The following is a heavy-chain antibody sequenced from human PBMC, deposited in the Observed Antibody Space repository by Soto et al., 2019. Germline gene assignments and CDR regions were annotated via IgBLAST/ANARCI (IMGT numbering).Heavy chain of an antibody. CDR2: IIPILGIA. D-gene: IGHD3-9*01. CDR3: ARDKADILTEPDPDAFDS. J-gene: IGHJ3*02. Sequence: ASVKVSCKASGGTFSSYTISWVRQAPGQGLEWMGRIIPILGIANYAQKFQGRVTITADKSTSTAYMELSSLRSEDTAVYYCARDKADILTEPDPDAFDSWGQGTRVTVSS. CDR1: GGTFSSYT. V-gene: IGHV1-69*04.